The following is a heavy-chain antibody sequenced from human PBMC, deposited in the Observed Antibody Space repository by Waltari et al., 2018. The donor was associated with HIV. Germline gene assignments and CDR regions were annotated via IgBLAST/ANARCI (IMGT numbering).Heavy chain of an antibody. V-gene: IGHV3-21*06. D-gene: IGHD5-18*01. Sequence: EVHLVESGGGLVKPGGSLRLSCTAAGFSFSSFSMNWVLQVPGKGLEWVSAISNRSDFINYADSVKGRFTIYRDNAANSLYLQMNALRNEDTAVYFCASLPTEGQPPRVFWGQGIIVTVSS. CDR3: ASLPTEGQPPRVF. CDR2: ISNRSDFI. J-gene: IGHJ4*02. CDR1: GFSFSSFS.